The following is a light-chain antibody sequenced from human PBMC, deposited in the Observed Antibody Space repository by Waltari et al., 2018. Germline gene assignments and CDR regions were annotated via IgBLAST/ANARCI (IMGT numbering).Light chain of an antibody. CDR2: EVS. Sequence: DIVMTQTQLSLSVTPGQPASISCKSSQSLLHTNGKTYLYWFLQKPGKLPQPLIYEVSNRFSGVPDRFSGSESGTDITQKSSRVEAKYVVGYCCMQSMQAPITFGQATRLEI. CDR3: MQSMQAPIT. CDR1: QSLLHTNGKTY. J-gene: IGKJ5*01. V-gene: IGKV2D-29*01.